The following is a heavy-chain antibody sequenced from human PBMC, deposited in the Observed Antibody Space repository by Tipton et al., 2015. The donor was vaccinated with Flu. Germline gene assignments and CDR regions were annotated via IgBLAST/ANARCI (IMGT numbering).Heavy chain of an antibody. CDR3: ARSSVGNCGGEFYRRWFDP. Sequence: TLSLTCTVSDASISRSGYYWGWIRQPPGKGLEWIGSILYTGNTYYNPSLKSRVTISLDMSKNQFSLKVNSVTAADTAVYYCARSSVGNCGGEFYRRWFDPWGQGTLVTVSS. D-gene: IGHD2-21*01. CDR2: ILYTGNT. J-gene: IGHJ5*02. CDR1: DASISRSGYY. V-gene: IGHV4-39*01.